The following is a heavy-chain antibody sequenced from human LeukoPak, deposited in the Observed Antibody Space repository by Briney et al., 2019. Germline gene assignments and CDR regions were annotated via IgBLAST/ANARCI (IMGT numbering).Heavy chain of an antibody. J-gene: IGHJ5*02. Sequence: GGSLRLSCAASGFIFSNAWMSWVRQAPGKGLEWVGRIKSKTDGGTTDYAAPVKGRFTISRDDSKNTLYLQMNSLKTEDTAVYYCTTDLDYDMLNWFDPWGQGTLVTVSS. CDR1: GFIFSNAW. CDR3: TTDLDYDMLNWFDP. D-gene: IGHD3-9*01. V-gene: IGHV3-15*01. CDR2: IKSKTDGGTT.